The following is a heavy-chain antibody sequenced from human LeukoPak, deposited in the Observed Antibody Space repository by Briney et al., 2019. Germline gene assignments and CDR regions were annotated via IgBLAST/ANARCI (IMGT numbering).Heavy chain of an antibody. V-gene: IGHV1-69*05. CDR2: IIPIFGTA. CDR1: GGTFSSYA. CDR3: ASLLGTYYYDSSGRESDY. D-gene: IGHD3-22*01. J-gene: IGHJ4*02. Sequence: SVKVSCKASGGTFSSYAISWVRQAPGQGLEWMGGIIPIFGTANYAQKFQGRVTITTDESTSTAYMELSSLRSEDTAVYYCASLLGTYYYDSSGRESDYWGQGTLVTVSS.